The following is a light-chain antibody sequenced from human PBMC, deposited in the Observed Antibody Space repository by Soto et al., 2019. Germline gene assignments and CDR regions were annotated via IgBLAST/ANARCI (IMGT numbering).Light chain of an antibody. V-gene: IGKV1-5*03. Sequence: DIQMTQSPSTLSASVGDRVTITCRASQSITNWLAWYQQKPGEAPKLLIYKASSLESGVPSRFSGSGSGTEFTLTIHGLQPDDFAIYYCQHYNSYPYTFGQGTKLEIK. CDR2: KAS. CDR1: QSITNW. J-gene: IGKJ2*01. CDR3: QHYNSYPYT.